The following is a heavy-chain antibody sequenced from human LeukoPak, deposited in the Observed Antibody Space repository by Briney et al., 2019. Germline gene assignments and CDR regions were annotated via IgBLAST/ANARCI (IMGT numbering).Heavy chain of an antibody. V-gene: IGHV7-4-1*02. D-gene: IGHD6-19*01. CDR2: INTNTGNP. J-gene: IGHJ4*02. CDR1: GYTFTGYY. CDR3: AKGKQWLPQPEDY. Sequence: ASVKVSCKASGYTFTGYYMHWVRQAPGQGLEWMGWINTNTGNPTYAQGFTGRFVFSLDTSVSTAYLQISSLKAEDTAVYYCAKGKQWLPQPEDYWGQGTLVTVSS.